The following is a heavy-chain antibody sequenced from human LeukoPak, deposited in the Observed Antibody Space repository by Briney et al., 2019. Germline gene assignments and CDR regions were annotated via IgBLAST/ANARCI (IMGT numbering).Heavy chain of an antibody. Sequence: SETLSLNYADDRGPFSGYYWSWIPQPPAKGPNCIGEINHSGSTNYNPSLNSRVTMSVDTSKNQFSLKLSSVTAADTAVYYCARGSSGYALPLGYWGQGTLVTVSS. J-gene: IGHJ4*02. CDR2: INHSGST. CDR3: ARGSSGYALPLGY. V-gene: IGHV4-34*01. CDR1: RGPFSGYY. D-gene: IGHD6-25*01.